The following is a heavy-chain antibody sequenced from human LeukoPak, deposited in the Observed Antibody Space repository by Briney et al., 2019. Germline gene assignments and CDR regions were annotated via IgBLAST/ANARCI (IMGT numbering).Heavy chain of an antibody. CDR1: GGSISSYY. CDR3: ARQGRAVASDPDY. J-gene: IGHJ4*02. CDR2: IYYRGST. D-gene: IGHD6-19*01. V-gene: IGHV4-59*08. Sequence: SETLSLTCTVSGGSISSYYWSWIRQPPGKGLEWIGYIYYRGSTNYNPSLKSRVTISVDTSKNQFSLKLSSVTAADTAVYYCARQGRAVASDPDYWGQGTLVTVSS.